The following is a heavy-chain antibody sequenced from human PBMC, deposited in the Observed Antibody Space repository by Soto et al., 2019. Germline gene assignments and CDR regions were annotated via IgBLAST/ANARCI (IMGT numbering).Heavy chain of an antibody. Sequence: PGESLKLSCEGSGYSFTSYWIGWVRQVPGKGLEWMGIIYPGDSDTRYSPSFRGQVTISADKSISTAYLQWSSLKASDTAMYYCAKVEYSSSPSYMDVWGKGTTVTVS. CDR1: GYSFTSYW. V-gene: IGHV5-51*01. J-gene: IGHJ6*03. CDR3: AKVEYSSSPSYMDV. CDR2: IYPGDSDT. D-gene: IGHD6-6*01.